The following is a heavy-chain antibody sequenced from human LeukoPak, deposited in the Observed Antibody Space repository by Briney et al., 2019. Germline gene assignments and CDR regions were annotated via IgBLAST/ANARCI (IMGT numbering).Heavy chain of an antibody. CDR3: AWGYDSSY. Sequence: SETLSLTRAVYGGSFSGYYWSWIRQPPGKGLEWIGEINHSGSTNYNPSLKSRVTISVDTSKNQFSLKLSSVTAADTAVYYCAWGYDSSYWGQGTLVTVSS. V-gene: IGHV4-34*01. CDR2: INHSGST. D-gene: IGHD3-22*01. CDR1: GGSFSGYY. J-gene: IGHJ4*02.